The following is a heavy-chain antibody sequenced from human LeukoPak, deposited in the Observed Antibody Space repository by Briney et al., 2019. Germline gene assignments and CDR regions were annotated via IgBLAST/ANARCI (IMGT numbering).Heavy chain of an antibody. V-gene: IGHV4-38-2*01. Sequence: SETLSLTCAVSGDSISSGNYWGWIREPPGKGLEWIGSIYHSGSTHYNPSLKSRVTMSVDTSKNQFSLKLSPVTAADTAAYYCARISSESPPRATQKYHWFDPWGQGTLVTVSS. CDR2: IYHSGST. CDR3: ARISSESPPRATQKYHWFDP. J-gene: IGHJ5*02. CDR1: GDSISSGNY. D-gene: IGHD1-1*01.